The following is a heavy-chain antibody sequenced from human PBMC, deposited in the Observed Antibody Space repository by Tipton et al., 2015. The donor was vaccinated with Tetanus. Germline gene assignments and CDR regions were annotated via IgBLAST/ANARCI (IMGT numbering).Heavy chain of an antibody. D-gene: IGHD5-24*01. J-gene: IGHJ3*02. Sequence: QMQLVQSGGELKXPXASXXVSXXXSGXXXTNXXXSXXXQAXXXGLGWMGWVRAYNGDTNDAQEVQGRVTMTTETPTSTAYMELRSLRSDDAAVYYCARPKMNLKHAFDIWGQGTMVTVSS. CDR3: ARPKMNLKHAFDI. CDR2: VRAYNGDT. CDR1: GXXXTNXX. V-gene: IGHV1-18*01.